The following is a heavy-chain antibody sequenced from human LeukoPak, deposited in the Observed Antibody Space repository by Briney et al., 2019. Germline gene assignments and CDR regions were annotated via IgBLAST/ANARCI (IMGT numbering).Heavy chain of an antibody. J-gene: IGHJ4*02. CDR1: GFTFTSYG. D-gene: IGHD3-10*01. CDR2: ISANNGDT. V-gene: IGHV1-18*04. Sequence: GASVKVSCKTSGFTFTSYGISWMRQAPGQGLEWMAGISANNGDTHYAQRLQGRVTLTTDTSTGTAYMEVRSLRSDDTAVYYCARKGMGSPLDFWGQGTLVTVSS. CDR3: ARKGMGSPLDF.